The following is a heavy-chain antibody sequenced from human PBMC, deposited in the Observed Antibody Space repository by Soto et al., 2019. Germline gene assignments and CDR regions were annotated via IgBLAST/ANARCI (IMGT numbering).Heavy chain of an antibody. CDR3: TTAIVVVVAATPDAFDI. V-gene: IGHV3-15*01. D-gene: IGHD2-15*01. CDR1: GFTFSNAW. J-gene: IGHJ3*02. CDR2: IKSKTDGGTT. Sequence: EVQLVESGGGLVKPGGSLRLSSAASGFTFSNAWMSWVRQAPGKGLEWVGRIKSKTDGGTTDYAAPVKGRFTISRDDSKNTLYLQMNSLKTEDTAVYYCTTAIVVVVAATPDAFDIWGQGTMVTVSS.